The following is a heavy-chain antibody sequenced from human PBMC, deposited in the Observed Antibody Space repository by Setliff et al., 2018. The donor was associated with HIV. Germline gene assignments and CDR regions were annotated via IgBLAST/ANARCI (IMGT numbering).Heavy chain of an antibody. D-gene: IGHD2-2*01. CDR1: GNTFTNYA. CDR2: IDTDNGYR. V-gene: IGHV1-3*04. CDR3: ARWCAAAGCYPAIYHFDS. J-gene: IGHJ4*02. Sequence: GASVKVSCKASGNTFTNYAIHWVRQAPGQRLEWMGRIDTDNGYRRYSPKLQGRVTITKDTSANTAYMELRGLRSEDTAVYYCARWCAAAGCYPAIYHFDSWGQGTLVTVSS.